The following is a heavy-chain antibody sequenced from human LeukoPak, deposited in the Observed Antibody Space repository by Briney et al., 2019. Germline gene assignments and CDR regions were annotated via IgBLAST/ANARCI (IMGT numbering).Heavy chain of an antibody. CDR1: GFTFSSHW. D-gene: IGHD3-3*01. V-gene: IGHV3-7*01. CDR3: ARDHSEDGYYDFWSGRKWFDP. Sequence: GGSLRLSCAASGFTFSSHWMSWVRHTPGKGLEWVANIKQDGSTKYYRDSVRGRFTISRDNAQNSLYLQMNSLRAEDTAVYYCARDHSEDGYYDFWSGRKWFDPWGQGTLVTVSS. CDR2: IKQDGSTK. J-gene: IGHJ5*02.